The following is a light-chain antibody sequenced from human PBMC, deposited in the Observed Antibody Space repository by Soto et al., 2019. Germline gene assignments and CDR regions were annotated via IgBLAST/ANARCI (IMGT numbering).Light chain of an antibody. V-gene: IGKV3-20*01. CDR2: GAS. CDR3: QQYGSSGT. Sequence: EIVLTQSPGTLSLSPGERATFSCRASQSVSNNYVAWYQQKPGQAPRLLIHGASHRATGIPDRFSGSGSGTDFTLTISRLEPEDFAVYYCQQYGSSGTFGQGTKVEIQ. CDR1: QSVSNNY. J-gene: IGKJ1*01.